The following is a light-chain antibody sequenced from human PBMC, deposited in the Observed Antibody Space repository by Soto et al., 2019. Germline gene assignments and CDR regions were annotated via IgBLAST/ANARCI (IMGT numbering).Light chain of an antibody. V-gene: IGKV1-5*03. J-gene: IGKJ2*01. CDR3: QHYNRYSPYT. Sequence: DIPMTQFPSTLSASIGDRVTITCRASQSISTWLAWYQQKAGKAPKLLIYTASSLETGVPSRFSGSGSGTDFTLTISSLQPDDFATYYCQHYNRYSPYTFGQGTRLEIK. CDR2: TAS. CDR1: QSISTW.